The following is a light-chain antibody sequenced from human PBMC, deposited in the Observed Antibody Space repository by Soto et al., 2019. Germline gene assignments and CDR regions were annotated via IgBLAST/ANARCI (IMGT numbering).Light chain of an antibody. CDR1: QTISSW. Sequence: DIQMTQSPSTLSASVGDRVAITCRANQTISSWLARYQQKSGKAPKLLIYKASSLESGVPSRFSGSRSGTEFTLTISSLQPDDFATYYCQQYSSYSRTFGQGTKVEIK. J-gene: IGKJ1*01. V-gene: IGKV1-5*03. CDR2: KAS. CDR3: QQYSSYSRT.